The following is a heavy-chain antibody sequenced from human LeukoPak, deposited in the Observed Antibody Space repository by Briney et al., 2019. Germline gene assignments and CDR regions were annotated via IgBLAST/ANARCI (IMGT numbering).Heavy chain of an antibody. D-gene: IGHD3-16*01. CDR2: ISAYNGNT. CDR3: ARDVGRSYDLDY. J-gene: IGHJ4*02. CDR1: GYTFTSYG. Sequence: GASVKVSCKASGYTFTSYGISWVRQAPGQGPEWMGWISAYNGNTDYAQSLQGRVTMTIDTFTSTVYMELRSLRSDDTAVYYCARDVGRSYDLDYWGQGTLVTVSS. V-gene: IGHV1-18*01.